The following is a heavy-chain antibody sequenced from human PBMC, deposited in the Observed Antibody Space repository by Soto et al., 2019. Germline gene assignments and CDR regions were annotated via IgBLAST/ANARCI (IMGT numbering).Heavy chain of an antibody. J-gene: IGHJ1*01. V-gene: IGHV3-33*01. CDR2: IWYHGRNE. CDR1: GFTFTSYG. D-gene: IGHD3-22*01. CDR3: ARDDDTGGHYPNFHY. Sequence: GGSLRLSCAASGFTFTSYGMHWVRQAPGQGLEWVAVIWYHGRNEYYADSVRGRFTISRDNSKNTVYLQMNSLRAEDTAVFSCARDDDTGGHYPNFHYWGRGTQVPVSS.